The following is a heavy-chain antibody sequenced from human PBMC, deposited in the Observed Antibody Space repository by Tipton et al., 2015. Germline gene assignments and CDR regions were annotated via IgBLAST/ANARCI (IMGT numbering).Heavy chain of an antibody. D-gene: IGHD2-15*01. CDR2: ISGRGGST. CDR3: AKSVVDGTFFYYYGMDV. J-gene: IGHJ6*02. V-gene: IGHV3-23*01. Sequence: GSLRLSCAASGFTFSSYAMSWVRQAPGKGLEWVSAISGRGGSTYYADSVKGRFTISRDNSKNTLYLQMNSLRAEDTALYFCAKSVVDGTFFYYYGMDVWGQGTTVTVSS. CDR1: GFTFSSYA.